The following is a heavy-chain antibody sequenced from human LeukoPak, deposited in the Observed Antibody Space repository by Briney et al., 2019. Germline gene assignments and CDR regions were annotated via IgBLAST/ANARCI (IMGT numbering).Heavy chain of an antibody. V-gene: IGHV5-51*01. J-gene: IGHJ5*02. CDR2: IYPGDSDT. D-gene: IGHD3-22*01. CDR1: GYSFTSYW. Sequence: GESLKISCKGSGYSFTSYWIGWVRQMPGKGLEWMGIIYPGDSDTRYSPSFRGQVTISADKSISTAYLQWSSLKASDTAMYYCARQGDYDSSGYYPNWFDPWGQGTLVTVSS. CDR3: ARQGDYDSSGYYPNWFDP.